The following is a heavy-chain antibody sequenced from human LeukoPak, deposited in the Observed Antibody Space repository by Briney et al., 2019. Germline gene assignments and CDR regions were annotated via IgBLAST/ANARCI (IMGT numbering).Heavy chain of an antibody. J-gene: IGHJ4*02. Sequence: PSETLSLTCAVYGGSFSGYYWSWIRQPPEKGLEWIAVINHNEITHFNPSLKSRVTISVDTSKNQFSLKLSSVTAADTAVYYCARKTTHHESGGGTWLYTSYFDYWGPGNLVTVSS. CDR2: INHNEIT. V-gene: IGHV4-34*01. D-gene: IGHD3-16*02. CDR3: ARKTTHHESGGGTWLYTSYFDY. CDR1: GGSFSGYY.